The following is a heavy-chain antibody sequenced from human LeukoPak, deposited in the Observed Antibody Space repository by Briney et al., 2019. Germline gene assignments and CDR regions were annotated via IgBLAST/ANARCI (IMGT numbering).Heavy chain of an antibody. J-gene: IGHJ3*02. CDR2: IGSYNGNT. D-gene: IGHD2-8*02. CDR1: GYTFSRDG. Sequence: ASVKVSCKASGYTFSRDGITWVRQAPGQGLEWMGWIGSYNGNTEYAQKFRDRVTMTIDTSTNTAYMELTGLTSDDTAVYFCARDGPPWSDAFHIWGQGTMVSVSS. CDR3: ARDGPPWSDAFHI. V-gene: IGHV1-18*04.